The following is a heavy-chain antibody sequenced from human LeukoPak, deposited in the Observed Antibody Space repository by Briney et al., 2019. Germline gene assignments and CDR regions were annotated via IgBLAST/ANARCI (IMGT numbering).Heavy chain of an antibody. D-gene: IGHD4-23*01. J-gene: IGHJ6*02. CDR1: GFTFSNYA. Sequence: GASLRLSCAASGFTFSNYAMTWVRQAPGKGLDWASGIGKSDDGTHYPDSVRARFTISRDNSKNTLYLQMNSLRAEDTAVYYCAKARSVVQAYFHGMDLWGQGTTVIV. V-gene: IGHV3-23*01. CDR2: IGKSDDGT. CDR3: AKARSVVQAYFHGMDL.